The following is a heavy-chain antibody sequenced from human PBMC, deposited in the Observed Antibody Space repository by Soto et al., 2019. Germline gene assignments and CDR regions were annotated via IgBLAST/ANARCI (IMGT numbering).Heavy chain of an antibody. D-gene: IGHD2-15*01. CDR1: GGSINSGGYY. CDR2: IYYSGNT. J-gene: IGHJ4*02. CDR3: ARVSTLGYCSGGSCYRIDS. Sequence: QVQLQESGPGLVKPSQTLSLTCAVSGGSINSGGYYWSWIRQHPGKGLEWIGCIYYSGNTYYNPSLKSRVTLSVDTSMNQFSLKLSSVTAADTAVYYCARVSTLGYCSGGSCYRIDSWGQGTLLTVSS. V-gene: IGHV4-31*11.